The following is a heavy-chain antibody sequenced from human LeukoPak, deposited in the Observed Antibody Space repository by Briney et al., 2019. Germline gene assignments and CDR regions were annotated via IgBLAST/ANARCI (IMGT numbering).Heavy chain of an antibody. D-gene: IGHD1-26*01. Sequence: ASVKVSCKASGYTFTDYDINWVRQAPGQGLEWMGWMNPNSGVTGYAQKSQGRVSMTRDTSVSTAYMELSSLRSEDTAVYFCARGPIYPKSGDYPNYYFDYWGQGTLVTVSS. V-gene: IGHV1-8*01. CDR2: MNPNSGVT. CDR1: GYTFTDYD. CDR3: ARGPIYPKSGDYPNYYFDY. J-gene: IGHJ4*02.